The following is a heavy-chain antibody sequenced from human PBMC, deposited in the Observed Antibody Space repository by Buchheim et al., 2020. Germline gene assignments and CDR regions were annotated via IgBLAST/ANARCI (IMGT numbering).Heavy chain of an antibody. Sequence: EVQLVESGGGLVQPGGSLRLSCAASGFTVSSSWMHWVRQAPGKGLVWVSRLTADGRHTAYADSAKGRFTISRDNAKNTLFLQMSTLRAEDTAVYYCARSWRFSLDSWGRGTL. CDR2: LTADGRHT. D-gene: IGHD3-10*01. V-gene: IGHV3-74*01. CDR3: ARSWRFSLDS. J-gene: IGHJ4*02. CDR1: GFTVSSSW.